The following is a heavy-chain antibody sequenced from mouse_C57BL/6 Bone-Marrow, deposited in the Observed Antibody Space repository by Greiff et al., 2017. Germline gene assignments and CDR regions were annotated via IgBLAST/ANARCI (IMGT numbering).Heavy chain of an antibody. CDR2: IRNKANGYTT. D-gene: IGHD1-1*01. CDR1: GFTFTDYY. Sequence: EVQVVESGGGLVQPGGSLSLSCAASGFTFTDYYMSWVRQPPGKALEWLGFIRNKANGYTTEYSASVKGRFTISRDNSQSSLYLQMNALRDEDSATYYCARYYGDVWGTGTTVTVSS. CDR3: ARYYGDV. J-gene: IGHJ1*03. V-gene: IGHV7-3*01.